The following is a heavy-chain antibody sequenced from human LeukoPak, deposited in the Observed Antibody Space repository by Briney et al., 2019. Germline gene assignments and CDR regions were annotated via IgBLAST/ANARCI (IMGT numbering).Heavy chain of an antibody. V-gene: IGHV4-39*07. J-gene: IGHJ4*02. CDR1: GGSISSSSYY. CDR2: IYYSGST. CDR3: VSTLRGYCSSTSCYTAGHLDY. D-gene: IGHD2-2*02. Sequence: SETLSLTCTVSGGSISSSSYYWGWIRQPPGKGLEGLGRIYYSGSTYYNPSFKSRVTISVDTSKNQFSLKLSTVTAADTAVYYCVSTLRGYCSSTSCYTAGHLDYWGQGTLVTVSS.